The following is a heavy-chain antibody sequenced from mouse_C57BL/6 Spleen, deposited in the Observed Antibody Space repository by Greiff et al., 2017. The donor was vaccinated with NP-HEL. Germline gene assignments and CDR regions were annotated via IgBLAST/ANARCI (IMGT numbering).Heavy chain of an antibody. D-gene: IGHD2-1*01. V-gene: IGHV5-16*01. CDR3: AREGNYWYFDV. Sequence: EVKLMESEGGLVQPGSSMKLSCTASGFTFSDYYMAWVRQVPEKGLEWVANINYDGSSTYYLDSLKSRFIISRDNAKNILYLQMSSLKSEDTATYYCAREGNYWYFDVWGTGTTVTVSS. CDR1: GFTFSDYY. CDR2: INYDGSST. J-gene: IGHJ1*03.